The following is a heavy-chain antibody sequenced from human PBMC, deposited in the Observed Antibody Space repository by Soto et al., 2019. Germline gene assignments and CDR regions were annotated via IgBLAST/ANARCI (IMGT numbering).Heavy chain of an antibody. CDR2: TSYDGSNK. Sequence: QVQLVESGAGVVQPGTSLRLSSVGSGFTFRSYVIHWVREAPGKGLEWVALTSYDGSNKYYDDSVKGRFTISRDNSRNTVDLQMDSLRLEDTALYYCARWGTTGGLDVWGQGTLVSVSS. CDR3: ARWGTTGGLDV. V-gene: IGHV3-30*19. D-gene: IGHD3-16*01. J-gene: IGHJ4*02. CDR1: GFTFRSYV.